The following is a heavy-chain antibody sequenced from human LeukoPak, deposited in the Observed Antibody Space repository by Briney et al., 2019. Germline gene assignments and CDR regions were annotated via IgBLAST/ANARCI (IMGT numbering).Heavy chain of an antibody. CDR3: AREFANLAAFDF. V-gene: IGHV4-61*01. J-gene: IGHJ3*01. Sequence: SETLSLTCTVSGGSVSSNNYYWSWIRQPPGKGLEWIGYIYYSGNTNYNPSLKSRVTISVDTSKNQFSLKPSSVTAADTAVYYCAREFANLAAFDFWGQGTMVTVSA. CDR1: GGSVSSNNYY. CDR2: IYYSGNT.